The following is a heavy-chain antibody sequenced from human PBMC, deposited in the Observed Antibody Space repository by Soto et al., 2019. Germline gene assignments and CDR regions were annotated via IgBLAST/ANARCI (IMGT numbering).Heavy chain of an antibody. Sequence: ASVKVSCKASGYTFTSYAMHWVRQAPGQRLEWMGWINAGNGNTKYSQKFQGRVTITRDTSASTAYMELSSLRSEDTAVYYCAREDPYCSGGSCYKLRAGMDVWGQGTTVTVSS. CDR3: AREDPYCSGGSCYKLRAGMDV. V-gene: IGHV1-3*01. CDR2: INAGNGNT. D-gene: IGHD2-15*01. CDR1: GYTFTSYA. J-gene: IGHJ6*02.